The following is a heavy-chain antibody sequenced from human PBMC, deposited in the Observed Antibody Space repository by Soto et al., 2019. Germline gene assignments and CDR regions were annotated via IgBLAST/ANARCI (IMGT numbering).Heavy chain of an antibody. CDR1: GFTFSSSG. CDR3: AKSPPAVAGYFDY. CDR2: TSFDGSSG. D-gene: IGHD6-19*01. V-gene: IGHV3-30*18. Sequence: QVQLVESGGGVVQPGRSLRLSCAASGFTFSSSGMHWVRQAPGKGLEWVAVTSFDGSSGYYADSVRGRFTISRDNSNNTLHLQMNSLRAEDMAVYYCAKSPPAVAGYFDYWGQGTLVTVSS. J-gene: IGHJ4*02.